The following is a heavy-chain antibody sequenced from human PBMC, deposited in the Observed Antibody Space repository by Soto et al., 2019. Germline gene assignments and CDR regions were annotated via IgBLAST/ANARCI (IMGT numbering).Heavy chain of an antibody. Sequence: ASVKFSCKASGYTFTSYAMHWVRQAPGQRLEWMGWINAGNGNTKYSQKFQGRVTITRDTSASTAYMELSSLRSEDTAVYYCARGRYFDWSSDYWGQGTLVTVSS. CDR2: INAGNGNT. CDR1: GYTFTSYA. CDR3: ARGRYFDWSSDY. D-gene: IGHD3-9*01. J-gene: IGHJ4*02. V-gene: IGHV1-3*01.